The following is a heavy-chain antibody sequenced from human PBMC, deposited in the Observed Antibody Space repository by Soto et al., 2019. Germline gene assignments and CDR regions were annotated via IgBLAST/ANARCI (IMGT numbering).Heavy chain of an antibody. J-gene: IGHJ4*02. D-gene: IGHD2-2*01. CDR3: ARVMRCSSTSCHHRPFDY. CDR2: INPNSGGT. V-gene: IGHV1-2*04. Sequence: QVQLVQSGAEVKKPGASVKVSCKASGYTFTGYYMHWVRQAPGQGLEWMGWINPNSGGTNYAQKFQGWVTMTRDTSINTAYMELSRLRSDDTAVYYCARVMRCSSTSCHHRPFDYWGQGTLVTVSS. CDR1: GYTFTGYY.